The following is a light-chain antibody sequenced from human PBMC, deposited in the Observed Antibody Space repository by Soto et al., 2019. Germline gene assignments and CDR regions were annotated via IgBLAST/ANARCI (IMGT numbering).Light chain of an antibody. V-gene: IGLV2-8*01. J-gene: IGLJ2*01. Sequence: QSVLTQPPSASGSPGQSVTISCTGTSSDVGGYNYVSWYQQHPGKAPKLMISEVSKRPSGVPDRFSGSKSGNTASLTVSGLQAEDEADYYCSSYAGSNNFGVFGGGTKLTVL. CDR3: SSYAGSNNFGV. CDR1: SSDVGGYNY. CDR2: EVS.